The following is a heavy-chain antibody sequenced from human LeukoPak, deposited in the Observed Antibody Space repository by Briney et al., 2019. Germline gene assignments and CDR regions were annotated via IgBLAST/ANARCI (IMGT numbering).Heavy chain of an antibody. CDR3: ARAFSTSWYDAFDI. CDR1: GFTFSSYW. D-gene: IGHD2-2*01. CDR2: IKQDGSEK. Sequence: GGSLRLSCAASGFTFSSYWMSWVRQAPGKGLEWVANIKQDGSEKFYVDSVKGRFTISRDNAKNSLYLQMNSLRAEDTAVYYCARAFSTSWYDAFDIWGQGTMVTVSS. V-gene: IGHV3-7*01. J-gene: IGHJ3*02.